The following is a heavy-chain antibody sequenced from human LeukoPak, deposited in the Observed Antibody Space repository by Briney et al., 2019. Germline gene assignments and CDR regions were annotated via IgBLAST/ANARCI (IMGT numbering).Heavy chain of an antibody. D-gene: IGHD3-10*01. V-gene: IGHV4-4*02. CDR2: VYHSGTT. J-gene: IGHJ4*02. Sequence: SGTLSLTCAVSGGSISSSYWWSWVRQPPGKGLEWIGEVYHSGTTNYYPSLKSRVTISVDTSKNQFSLKLSSVTAADTAVYYCAKEAYGSGEKMADYWGQGTLVTVSS. CDR1: GGSISSSYW. CDR3: AKEAYGSGEKMADY.